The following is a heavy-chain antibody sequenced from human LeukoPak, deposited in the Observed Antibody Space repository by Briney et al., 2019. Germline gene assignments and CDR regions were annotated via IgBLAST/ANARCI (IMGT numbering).Heavy chain of an antibody. Sequence: SETLSLTCTVPGGSISSYYWSWIRQPPGKGLEWIGYIYYSGSTNYNPSLKSRVTISVDTSKNQFSLKLSSVTAADTAVYYCAGERIAAAGTPYFDYWGQGTLVTVSS. CDR1: GGSISSYY. CDR2: IYYSGST. CDR3: AGERIAAAGTPYFDY. J-gene: IGHJ4*02. V-gene: IGHV4-59*08. D-gene: IGHD6-13*01.